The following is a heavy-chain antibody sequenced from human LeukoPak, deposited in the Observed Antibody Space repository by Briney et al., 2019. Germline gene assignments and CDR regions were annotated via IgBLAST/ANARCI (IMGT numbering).Heavy chain of an antibody. D-gene: IGHD3-22*01. J-gene: IGHJ4*02. CDR2: INHSGST. V-gene: IGHV4-34*01. Sequence: SETLSLTCAVYGGSFSGYYWSWIRQPPGKGLEWIGEINHSGSTNYNPSLKSRVTISVDTSKNQFSLKLSSVTAADTAVYYCARDYYDSSGYSRGFDYWGQGTLVTVSS. CDR3: ARDYYDSSGYSRGFDY. CDR1: GGSFSGYY.